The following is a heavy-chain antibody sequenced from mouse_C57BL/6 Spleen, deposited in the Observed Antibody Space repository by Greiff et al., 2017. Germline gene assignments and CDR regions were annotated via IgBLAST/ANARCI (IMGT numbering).Heavy chain of an antibody. D-gene: IGHD2-12*01. J-gene: IGHJ4*01. Sequence: EVKLVESGGGLVKPGGSLKLSCAASGFTFSDYGMHWVRQAPEKGLEWVAYISSGSSTIYYADTVKGRFTISRDNAKNALFLQMTRLRSEDTAMYYCARGEGYYSAMDDWGQGTSVTVSS. CDR2: ISSGSSTI. V-gene: IGHV5-17*01. CDR3: ARGEGYYSAMDD. CDR1: GFTFSDYG.